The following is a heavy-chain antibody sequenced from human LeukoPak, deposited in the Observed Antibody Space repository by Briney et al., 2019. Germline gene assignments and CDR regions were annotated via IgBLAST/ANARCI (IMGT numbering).Heavy chain of an antibody. D-gene: IGHD6-19*01. Sequence: GGSLRLSCAASGFTFSSYAMHWVRQAPGKGLEYVSAISSNGGSTYYANSVKGRFTISRDNSKNTLYLQMGSLRGEDMAVYYCARSGDSSGWRHFDYWGQGTLVTVSS. CDR2: ISSNGGST. CDR3: ARSGDSSGWRHFDY. V-gene: IGHV3-64*01. J-gene: IGHJ4*02. CDR1: GFTFSSYA.